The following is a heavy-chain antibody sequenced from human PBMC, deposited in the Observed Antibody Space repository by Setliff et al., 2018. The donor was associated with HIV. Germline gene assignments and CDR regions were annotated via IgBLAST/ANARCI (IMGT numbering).Heavy chain of an antibody. Sequence: ASVKVSCKASGYIFSTYGISWVRQAPGQGLEWMGWISASNGNTHYAQKVQGRVTLTTDTSTNTAYMESRSPRSDDAAVYYCAKTTPQPHYYYYVDVWGKGTTVTVSS. J-gene: IGHJ6*03. D-gene: IGHD4-17*01. CDR3: AKTTPQPHYYYYVDV. CDR1: GYIFSTYG. V-gene: IGHV1-18*01. CDR2: ISASNGNT.